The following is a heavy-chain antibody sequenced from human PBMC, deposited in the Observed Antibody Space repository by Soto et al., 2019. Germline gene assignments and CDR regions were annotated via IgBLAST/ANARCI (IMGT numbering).Heavy chain of an antibody. CDR3: AKYRRGSYRHAPYAFDI. D-gene: IGHD3-16*02. J-gene: IGHJ3*02. CDR2: ISGSGGST. CDR1: GFTFSSDA. V-gene: IGHV3-23*01. Sequence: EVQLLESGGGLVQPGGSLRLSCAASGFTFSSDAMSWVRQAPGKGLEWVSAISGSGGSTYYADSVKGRFTISRDNSKNTLYLQMKSLRAEDTAVYYCAKYRRGSYRHAPYAFDIWGQGTMVTVSS.